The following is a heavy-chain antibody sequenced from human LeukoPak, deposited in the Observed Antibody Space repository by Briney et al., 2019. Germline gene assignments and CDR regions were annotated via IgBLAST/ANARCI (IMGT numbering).Heavy chain of an antibody. CDR1: GYSFTSYW. CDR3: ATSRGYGFDL. CDR2: IDPSDSYT. J-gene: IGHJ2*01. Sequence: ESLKISCKGSGYSFTSYWISWVRQMPGKGLEWMGRIDPSDSYTNYSPSFQGLVTISADKSISTAYLQWSSLKASDTAMYFCATSRGYGFDLWGRGTLVTVSS. D-gene: IGHD5-12*01. V-gene: IGHV5-10-1*01.